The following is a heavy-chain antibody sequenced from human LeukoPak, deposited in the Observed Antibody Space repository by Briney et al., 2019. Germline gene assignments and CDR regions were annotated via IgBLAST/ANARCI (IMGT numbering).Heavy chain of an antibody. V-gene: IGHV3-66*01. Sequence: XAXXGFTVXSNYMSWVRQAPGKGLEWVSVIYSGGSTYYADSVRGRFTISRDNSKNTRYLTRNSQRSEDTAVYYCARGSXYSSGXTYYYYYYYMDVWGKGTTVTVSS. CDR1: GFTVXSNY. CDR2: IYSGGST. J-gene: IGHJ6*03. D-gene: IGHD5-18*01. CDR3: ARGSXYSSGXTYYYYYYYMDV.